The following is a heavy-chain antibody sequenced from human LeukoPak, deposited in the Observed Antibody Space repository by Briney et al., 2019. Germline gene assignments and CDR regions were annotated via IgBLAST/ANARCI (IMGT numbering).Heavy chain of an antibody. D-gene: IGHD6-19*01. CDR3: AKGYSSGWYNWFDP. CDR1: GFTFSSYA. V-gene: IGHV3-23*01. J-gene: IGHJ5*02. CDR2: ISGSGGST. Sequence: PGGSLRLSCAASGFTFSSYAMSWVRQAPGKGLDLVSEISGSGGSTYYADSVKGRFTTSRDNSKNTLYLQMSSLRAEDTAVYYCAKGYSSGWYNWFDPWGQGTLVTVSS.